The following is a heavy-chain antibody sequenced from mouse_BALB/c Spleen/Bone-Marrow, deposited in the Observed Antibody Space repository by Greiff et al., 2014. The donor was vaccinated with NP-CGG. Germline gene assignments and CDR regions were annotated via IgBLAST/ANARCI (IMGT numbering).Heavy chain of an antibody. CDR3: ARSGERYGAMDY. CDR2: ISNGGTYT. D-gene: IGHD1-1*02. CDR1: GFTFSDFY. V-gene: IGHV5-4*02. J-gene: IGHJ4*01. Sequence: EVKLMESGGGLVKPGGSLKLSCAASGFTFSDFYMFWFRQTPEKRLEWVATISNGGTYTYYPDSVKGRFTISRDNAKNNLYLQMSSPKSEDTAMYYCARSGERYGAMDYWGQGTSVTVTS.